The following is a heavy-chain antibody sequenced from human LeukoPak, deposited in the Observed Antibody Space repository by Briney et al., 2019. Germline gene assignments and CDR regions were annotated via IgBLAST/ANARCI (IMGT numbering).Heavy chain of an antibody. CDR2: INHSGST. D-gene: IGHD3-10*01. V-gene: IGHV4-34*01. J-gene: IGHJ3*02. Sequence: SETLSLTCAVYGGSFSGYYWCWIRQPPGKGLEWIGEINHSGSTDYNSSLKSRVTISVDRSKNQFSLKLSSVTAADTAVYYCARDRRITMVRGAMGAFDIWGQGTMVSVSS. CDR3: ARDRRITMVRGAMGAFDI. CDR1: GGSFSGYY.